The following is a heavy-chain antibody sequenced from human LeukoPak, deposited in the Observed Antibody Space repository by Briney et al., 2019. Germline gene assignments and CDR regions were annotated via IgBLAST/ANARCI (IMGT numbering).Heavy chain of an antibody. Sequence: SETLSLTCGVSGCSVSSTNLWTWLRAPPGKGLEWIGEVHLDGRTNFSPSLKSRLTMSVDLSENHVSLKLTSVTAADTAVYYCAREGGFYRPLDCSGQGTLVTVSS. CDR3: AREGGFYRPLDC. V-gene: IGHV4-4*02. CDR1: GCSVSSTNL. J-gene: IGHJ4*02. CDR2: VHLDGRT. D-gene: IGHD6-25*01.